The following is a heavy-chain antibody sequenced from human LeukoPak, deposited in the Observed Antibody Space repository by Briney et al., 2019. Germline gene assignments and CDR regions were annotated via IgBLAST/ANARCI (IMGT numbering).Heavy chain of an antibody. V-gene: IGHV4-39*01. D-gene: IGHD3-10*01. J-gene: IGHJ6*02. Sequence: SETLSLTCSVSGDPITTTTYYWDWIPQPPGKGLVGYGSSYYSSSNHYNQCLNSRVPITVDTYKTQFPLTLSSVTATDTAVDHCARQFSYASGRGYIDVWGQGTMVTVSS. CDR3: ARQFSYASGRGYIDV. CDR2: SYYSSSN. CDR1: GDPITTTTYY.